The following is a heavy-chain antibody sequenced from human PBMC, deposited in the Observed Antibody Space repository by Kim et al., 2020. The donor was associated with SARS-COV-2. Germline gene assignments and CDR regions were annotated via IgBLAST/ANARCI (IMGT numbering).Heavy chain of an antibody. D-gene: IGHD2-2*01. J-gene: IGHJ5*02. Sequence: GGSLRLSCAASGFTFSSYAMHWVRQAPGKGLEWVAVISYDGSNKYYADSVKGRFTLSRDNSKNTLYLQMNSLRAEDTAVYYCARGYCSSTSCYFEGHIGGEPWGQGTLVTVSP. CDR3: ARGYCSSTSCYFEGHIGGEP. CDR1: GFTFSSYA. CDR2: ISYDGSNK. V-gene: IGHV3-30-3*01.